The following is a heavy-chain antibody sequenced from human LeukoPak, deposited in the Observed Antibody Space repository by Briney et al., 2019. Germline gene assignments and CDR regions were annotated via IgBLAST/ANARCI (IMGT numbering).Heavy chain of an antibody. CDR1: GFTFDDYA. CDR2: ISGDGGST. D-gene: IGHD3-9*01. V-gene: IGHV3-43*02. Sequence: GGSLRLSCAASGFTFDDYAMHWVRQAPGKGLEWVSLISGDGGSTYYADSVKGRFTISRDNSKNSLYLQMNSLRTEDTALYYCAKDIERYFPHYYYYYGMDVWSQGTTVTVSS. CDR3: AKDIERYFPHYYYYYGMDV. J-gene: IGHJ6*02.